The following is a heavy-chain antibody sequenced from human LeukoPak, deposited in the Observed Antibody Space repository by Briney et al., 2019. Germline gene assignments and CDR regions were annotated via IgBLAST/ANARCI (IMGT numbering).Heavy chain of an antibody. J-gene: IGHJ4*02. D-gene: IGHD4-11*01. Sequence: GRSLRLSCVASGFTFTHYGFHWVRQTPGKGLEWVAIIWSDGTRENYADSVKGRFTISRDNSKNTLYLQMNSLGAEDTAVYFCARDYSVGGPGDWGQGTLVTVSS. CDR2: IWSDGTRE. CDR3: ARDYSVGGPGD. V-gene: IGHV3-33*01. CDR1: GFTFTHYG.